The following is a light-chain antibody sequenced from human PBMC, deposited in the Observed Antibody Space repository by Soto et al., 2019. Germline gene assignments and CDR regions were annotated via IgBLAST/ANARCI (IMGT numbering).Light chain of an antibody. J-gene: IGLJ3*02. CDR3: QSYDSSLINSV. CDR1: FSNIGASYD. Sequence: QPVPTQPPSVSGAPGQWVTISCTGSFSNIGASYDVHWYQQFPGTVPKLLIYGNSNRPSGVPDRFSGSKSGTSASLAITGLQAEDEADYYCQSYDSSLINSVFGGGTKLTVL. V-gene: IGLV1-40*01. CDR2: GNS.